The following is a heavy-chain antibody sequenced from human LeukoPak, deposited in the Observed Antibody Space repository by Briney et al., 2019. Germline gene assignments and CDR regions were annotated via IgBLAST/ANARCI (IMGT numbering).Heavy chain of an antibody. CDR3: LLTSGYI. CDR1: GFSFSDYY. Sequence: PGGSLTLSCAASGFSFSDYYMSWIRQAPVKGLEWISYIDGSGSRIYYAESVRGRFTISRDNDKKSVYLQMNSLRAEDTAVYYCLLTSGYIWGQGTMVTVSS. D-gene: IGHD3-22*01. CDR2: IDGSGSRI. V-gene: IGHV3-11*04. J-gene: IGHJ3*02.